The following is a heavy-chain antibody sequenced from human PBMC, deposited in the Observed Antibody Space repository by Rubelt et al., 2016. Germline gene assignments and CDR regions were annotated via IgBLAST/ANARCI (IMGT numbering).Heavy chain of an antibody. CDR3: ARGRVAGRPKGLVPDY. J-gene: IGHJ4*02. Sequence: QLQLQESGPGLVKPSETLSLTCTVSGGSISSSSYYWGWIRQPPGKGLEWIGSIYYSGSTYYNPSLKSRVTISVDTSKNQFSLKLSSVTAADTAVYYWARGRVAGRPKGLVPDYWGQGTLVTVSS. CDR1: GGSISSSSYY. CDR2: IYYSGST. V-gene: IGHV4-39*07. D-gene: IGHD6-19*01.